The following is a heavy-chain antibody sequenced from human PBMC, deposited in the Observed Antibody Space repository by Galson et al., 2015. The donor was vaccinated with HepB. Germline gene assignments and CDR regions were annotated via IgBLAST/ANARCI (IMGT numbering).Heavy chain of an antibody. J-gene: IGHJ4*02. V-gene: IGHV1-3*01. Sequence: SVKVSCKASGYTFTSYYMHWVRQAPGQRLEWMGWINAGNGNTKYSQKFQARVTITRDTSASTAYMELRSLRSEDTDVYYCAREQGIAAAGEFDYWCQGTLVTVSS. D-gene: IGHD6-13*01. CDR1: GYTFTSYY. CDR2: INAGNGNT. CDR3: AREQGIAAAGEFDY.